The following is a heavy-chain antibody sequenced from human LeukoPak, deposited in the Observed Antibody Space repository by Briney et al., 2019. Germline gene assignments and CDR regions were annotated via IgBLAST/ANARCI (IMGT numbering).Heavy chain of an antibody. D-gene: IGHD1-1*01. V-gene: IGHV4-4*07. J-gene: IGHJ4*02. CDR2: IYTSGST. CDR3: ASEWNPSGWVDYFDP. CDR1: GGSISSNY. Sequence: SETLSLTCSVSGGSISSNYWSWIRQPAGKGLEWIGRIYTSGSTKYNPSLKSRVTMSVDTSKNQFSLKLSSVTSTDTAVYYCASEWNPSGWVDYFDPWGQGTLVTVSS.